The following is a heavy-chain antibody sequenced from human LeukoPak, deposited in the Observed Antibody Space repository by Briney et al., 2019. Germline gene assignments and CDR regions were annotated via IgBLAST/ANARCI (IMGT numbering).Heavy chain of an antibody. D-gene: IGHD5-24*01. J-gene: IGHJ4*02. V-gene: IGHV1-69*13. CDR1: GPTFSSYA. Sequence: GASVELSCKASGPTFSSYAISWVRLAPGQGLEWMGGIIPIFGTANYAQKFQGRVTITADESTSTAYMELSSLRSEDTAVYYCASPRRDGYNLHYWGQGTLVTVSS. CDR3: ASPRRDGYNLHY. CDR2: IIPIFGTA.